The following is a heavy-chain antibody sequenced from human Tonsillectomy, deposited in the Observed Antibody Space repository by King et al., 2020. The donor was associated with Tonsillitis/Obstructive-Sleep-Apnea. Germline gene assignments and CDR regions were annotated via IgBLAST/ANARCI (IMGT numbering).Heavy chain of an antibody. D-gene: IGHD1-1*01. CDR2: IDPSDSYT. V-gene: IGHV5-10-1*01. Sequence: VQLVESGAEVKKPGESLRISCKGSGYSFTSYWISWVRQMPGNGLEWMGRIDPSDSYTNYSPSFQGHVTISADKSISTAYLQWSSLKASDTAMYYCARLQRNDLLFDPWGQGTLVTVSS. J-gene: IGHJ5*02. CDR3: ARLQRNDLLFDP. CDR1: GYSFTSYW.